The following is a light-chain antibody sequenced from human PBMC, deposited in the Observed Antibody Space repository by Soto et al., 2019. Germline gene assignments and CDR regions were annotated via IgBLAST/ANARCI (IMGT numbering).Light chain of an antibody. V-gene: IGLV1-44*01. CDR1: SSNIGSNT. Sequence: QSVLTQPPSASGTPGQRVTISCSGSSSNIGSNTVNWYQQLPGTAPKLLIYSNDQRPSGVPDRFSGSKSGTSASLAISGLQSADEGDYYCAAWDDSLNAVVFGGGTKLTV. J-gene: IGLJ2*01. CDR2: SND. CDR3: AAWDDSLNAVV.